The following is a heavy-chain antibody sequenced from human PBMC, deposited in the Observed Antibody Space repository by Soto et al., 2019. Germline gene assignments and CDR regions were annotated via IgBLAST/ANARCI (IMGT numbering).Heavy chain of an antibody. J-gene: IGHJ5*02. V-gene: IGHV3-30-3*01. D-gene: IGHD6-13*01. CDR3: ARDIAEAGTGRWFDP. Sequence: PGGSLRLSCAASGFTFSSYAMHWVRQAPGKGLEWVAVISYDGSNKYYADSVKGRFTISRDNSKNTLYLQMNSLRAEDTAVYYCARDIAEAGTGRWFDPWGQGTLVTVSS. CDR2: ISYDGSNK. CDR1: GFTFSSYA.